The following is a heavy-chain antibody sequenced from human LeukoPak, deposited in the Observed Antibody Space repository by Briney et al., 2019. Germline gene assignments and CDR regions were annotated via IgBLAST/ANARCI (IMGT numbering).Heavy chain of an antibody. CDR2: ISGSGGNT. CDR1: GFTFYNYA. D-gene: IGHD2-8*01. V-gene: IGHV3-23*01. Sequence: GGSLRLSCAASGFTFYNYAMSWVRQAPGKGLEWVSTISGSGGNTYYADSVKGRFTISRDNSENTLYLQMNSLRAEDTAVYYCAKPLGYCTDGVCYSNYFDPWGQGTLVTVSS. J-gene: IGHJ5*02. CDR3: AKPLGYCTDGVCYSNYFDP.